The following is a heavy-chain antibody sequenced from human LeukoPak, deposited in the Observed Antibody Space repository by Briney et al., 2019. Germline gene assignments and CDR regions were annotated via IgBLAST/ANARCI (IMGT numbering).Heavy chain of an antibody. Sequence: ASVTLCFTASAYTFTVYNMNRVRHGQGQGNERMGWTTPNSGGTNYAQKFQGRVTMTRDTSISTAYMELSRLRSDDTAVYYCAREAATIAVAGSYYYMDVWGKGTTVTVSS. CDR2: TTPNSGGT. J-gene: IGHJ6*03. CDR1: AYTFTVYN. CDR3: AREAATIAVAGSYYYMDV. D-gene: IGHD6-19*01. V-gene: IGHV1-2*02.